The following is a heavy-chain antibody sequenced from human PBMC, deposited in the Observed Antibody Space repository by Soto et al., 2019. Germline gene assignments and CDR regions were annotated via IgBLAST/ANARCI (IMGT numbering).Heavy chain of an antibody. CDR1: GYTFTAFA. CDR2: INAGNGNT. CDR3: AREAPYHGSGMYGDGMDV. V-gene: IGHV1-3*01. D-gene: IGHD3-10*01. Sequence: QVQLVQSGAEVKTPGASVKVSCKAPGYTFTAFAIHWVRQAPGLRPEWMGWINAGNGNTKSSQKFQGRVTITMDTSASTAYMELSSLRSEDTAVYYCAREAPYHGSGMYGDGMDVWGQGTTVTVSS. J-gene: IGHJ6*02.